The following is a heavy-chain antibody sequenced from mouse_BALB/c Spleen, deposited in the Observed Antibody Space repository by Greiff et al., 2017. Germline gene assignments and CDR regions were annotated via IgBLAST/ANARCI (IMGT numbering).Heavy chain of an antibody. V-gene: IGHV2-2*02. J-gene: IGHJ2*01. D-gene: IGHD2-1*01. Sequence: VKLMESGPGLVQPSQSLSITCTVSGFSLTSYGVHWVRQSPGKGLEWLGVIWSGGSTDYNAAFISRLSISKDNSKSQVFFKMNSLQANDTAIYYCARFYGNYFDYWGQGTTLTVSS. CDR1: GFSLTSYG. CDR2: IWSGGST. CDR3: ARFYGNYFDY.